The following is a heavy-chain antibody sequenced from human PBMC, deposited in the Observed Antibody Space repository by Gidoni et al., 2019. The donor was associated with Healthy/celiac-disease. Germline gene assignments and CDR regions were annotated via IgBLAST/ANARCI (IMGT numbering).Heavy chain of an antibody. CDR2: ISYDGSNK. CDR3: AKDSQGSSGYYYELDY. V-gene: IGHV3-30*18. J-gene: IGHJ4*02. D-gene: IGHD3-22*01. Sequence: VQLVESGGGVVQPGRSLRLSCAASGFTFSSYGMHWVRQAPGKGLEWVAVISYDGSNKYYADSVKGRFTISRDNSKNTLYLQMNSLRAEDTAVYYCAKDSQGSSGYYYELDYWGQGTLVTVSS. CDR1: GFTFSSYG.